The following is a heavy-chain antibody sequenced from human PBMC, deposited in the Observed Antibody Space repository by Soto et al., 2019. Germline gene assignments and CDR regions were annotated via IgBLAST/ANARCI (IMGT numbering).Heavy chain of an antibody. CDR1: GFIFSSYW. D-gene: IGHD2-2*02. J-gene: IGHJ6*02. CDR2: LHSDGSTT. V-gene: IGHV3-74*03. CDR3: ARELPTAIRGGYYYSYGMDV. Sequence: EVQLVESGGGLAQPGGSLRLSCAASGFIFSSYWMHWVRQAPGKGLVWVSRLHSDGSTTTYADSVKGRFTISRDNAKNKLYLQMNSLRAEATAVYYCARELPTAIRGGYYYSYGMDVWGQGTTVTVSS.